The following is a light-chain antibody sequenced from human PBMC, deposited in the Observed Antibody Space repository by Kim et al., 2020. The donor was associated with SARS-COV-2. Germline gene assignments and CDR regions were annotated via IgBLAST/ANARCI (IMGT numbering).Light chain of an antibody. CDR3: QQTYDAPYT. CDR2: AVS. Sequence: SASVGDRVTITCRASHTISTNLNWYQQKPGKAPHLLIYAVSTLQIGVPSRFTGSGSGTDFILTISSPQPEDFAAYYCQQTYDAPYTFGQGTKLEI. V-gene: IGKV1-39*01. CDR1: HTISTN. J-gene: IGKJ2*01.